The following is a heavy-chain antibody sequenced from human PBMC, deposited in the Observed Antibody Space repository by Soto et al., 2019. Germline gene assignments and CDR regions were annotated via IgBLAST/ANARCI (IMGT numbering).Heavy chain of an antibody. Sequence: ASVKVSCKASGYTFTSYAMHWVRQAPGQRLEWMGWINAGNGNTKYSQKFQGRVTITRDTSASTAYMELSSLRSEDTAVYYCARTERVWDWLSARPWFDPWGQGTLVTVSS. CDR3: ARTERVWDWLSARPWFDP. CDR2: INAGNGNT. J-gene: IGHJ5*02. V-gene: IGHV1-3*01. D-gene: IGHD3-9*01. CDR1: GYTFTSYA.